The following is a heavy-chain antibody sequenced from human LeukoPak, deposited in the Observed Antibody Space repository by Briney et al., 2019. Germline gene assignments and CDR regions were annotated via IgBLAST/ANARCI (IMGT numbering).Heavy chain of an antibody. CDR1: GGTFSSYA. CDR2: IIPIFGTA. CDR3: AIPTVTSFMRLYGMDV. J-gene: IGHJ6*02. Sequence: ASVKVSCKASGGTFSSYAISWVRQAPGQGLEWMGGIIPIFGTANYAQKFQGRVTITADESTSTAYMELSSLRSEDTAVYYRAIPTVTSFMRLYGMDVWGQGTTVTVSS. V-gene: IGHV1-69*13. D-gene: IGHD4-17*01.